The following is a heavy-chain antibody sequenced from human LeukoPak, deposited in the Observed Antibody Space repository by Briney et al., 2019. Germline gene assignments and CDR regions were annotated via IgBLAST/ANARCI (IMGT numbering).Heavy chain of an antibody. CDR3: ARGIRSGSYGRFDP. Sequence: ASVKVSCKASGYTFTAYYMHWVRQAPGQGLEWMGWINPNSGGTNYAQTFQGRVTMTRDPSISTSYMELSRLTSDDTAVYYCARGIRSGSYGRFDPWGQGTLVTVSS. D-gene: IGHD3-10*01. V-gene: IGHV1-2*02. CDR1: GYTFTAYY. J-gene: IGHJ5*02. CDR2: INPNSGGT.